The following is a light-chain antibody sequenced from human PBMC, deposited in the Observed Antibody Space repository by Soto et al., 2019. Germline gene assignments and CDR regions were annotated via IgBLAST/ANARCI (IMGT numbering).Light chain of an antibody. CDR1: QVIGTY. V-gene: IGKV1-39*01. CDR2: ASS. CDR3: PQSYSTLWT. J-gene: IGKJ1*01. Sequence: QLTQSPSSLSASLGDRVTVTCRASQVIGTYLVWYQQQSWKAPTVLIYASSTLQTGVPSRFSGRASGTYFTLTISSLQPEDFATYYCPQSYSTLWTFGQGTKVDIK.